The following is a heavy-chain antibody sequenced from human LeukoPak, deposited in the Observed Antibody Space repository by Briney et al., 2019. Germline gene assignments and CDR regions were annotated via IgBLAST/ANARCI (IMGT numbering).Heavy chain of an antibody. V-gene: IGHV1-69*04. J-gene: IGHJ3*02. CDR2: IIPILGIA. CDR3: ARDRETYYYDSSGSAFDI. CDR1: GGTFSSYA. Sequence: ASVKVSCKASGGTFSSYAISWVRQAPGQGLEWMGRIIPILGIANYAQKLQGRVTITADKSTSTAYMELSSLRSEDTAVYYCARDRETYYYDSSGSAFDIWGQGTMVTVSS. D-gene: IGHD3-22*01.